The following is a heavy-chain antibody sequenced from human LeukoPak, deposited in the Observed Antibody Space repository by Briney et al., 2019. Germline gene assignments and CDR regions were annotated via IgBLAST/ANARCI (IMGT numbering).Heavy chain of an antibody. CDR3: ARGDYGSEYCFDY. CDR1: GYSFTSYW. CDR2: IDPSDSYT. J-gene: IGHJ4*02. Sequence: GESLKISCKGSGYSFTSYWISWVRQMPGKGLEWMGRIDPSDSYTNYSPSFQGHVTISADKSISTAYLQWSSLKASDTAMYYCARGDYGSEYCFDYWGQGTLVTVSS. V-gene: IGHV5-10-1*01. D-gene: IGHD3-10*01.